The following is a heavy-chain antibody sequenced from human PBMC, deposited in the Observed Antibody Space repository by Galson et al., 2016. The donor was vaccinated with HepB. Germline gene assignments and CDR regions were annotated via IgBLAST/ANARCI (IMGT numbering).Heavy chain of an antibody. CDR3: ARWSEEQWRGAFDY. Sequence: TLSLTCTVSGDSLSSGDYYWSWIRQHPGKGLEWIGYIFYSGSTFYNPSLKSRVTITVDTSKSQFSLRMNSVTAADAAVYYCARWSEEQWRGAFDYRGRGTLVTGTS. V-gene: IGHV4-31*03. CDR1: GDSLSSGDYY. CDR2: IFYSGST. D-gene: IGHD6-19*01. J-gene: IGHJ4*01.